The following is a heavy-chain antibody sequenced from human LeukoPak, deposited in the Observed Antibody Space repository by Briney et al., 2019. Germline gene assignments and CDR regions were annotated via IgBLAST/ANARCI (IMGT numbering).Heavy chain of an antibody. CDR1: GFTFSSYA. D-gene: IGHD5-18*01. CDR2: ISYDGSNK. CDR3: VKTAGGGTGYSYSYYFDY. V-gene: IGHV3-30-3*01. Sequence: GGSLRLSCAASGFTFSSYAMHWVRQAPGKGLEWVAVISYDGSNKYYADSVKGRFTISRDNSKNTPYLQMNSLRAEDTAVYYCVKTAGGGTGYSYSYYFDYWGQGTLVTVSS. J-gene: IGHJ4*02.